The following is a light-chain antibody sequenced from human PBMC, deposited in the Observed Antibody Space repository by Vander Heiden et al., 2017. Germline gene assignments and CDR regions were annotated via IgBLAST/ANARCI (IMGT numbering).Light chain of an antibody. Sequence: QSVLTQPPSVSGAPGQRVIISCTGTTSNIGPNYDIHWYQQLPGTAPKLLIYGNFNRPSGVPDRFSGSKSGTSASLAITGLQAEDEADYYCQSYDNRLHVVFGGGTKLTVL. CDR2: GNF. V-gene: IGLV1-40*01. CDR1: TSNIGPNYD. J-gene: IGLJ2*01. CDR3: QSYDNRLHVV.